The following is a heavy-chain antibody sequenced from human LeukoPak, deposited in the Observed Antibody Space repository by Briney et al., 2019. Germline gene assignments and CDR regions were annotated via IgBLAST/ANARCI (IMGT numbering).Heavy chain of an antibody. CDR2: MNPNSGNT. V-gene: IGHV1-8*01. CDR3: AXXXXXXYVVGYYYYMDV. J-gene: IGHJ6*03. D-gene: IGHD2-21*01. Sequence: ASVKVSCKASGYTFTSYDINWVRQATGQGLEWMGWMNPNSGNTGYAQKFQGRVTMTRNTSISTAYMELSSLRSEDTAVYYCAXXXXXXYVVGYYYYMDVWGKGTTVTISS. CDR1: GYTFTSYD.